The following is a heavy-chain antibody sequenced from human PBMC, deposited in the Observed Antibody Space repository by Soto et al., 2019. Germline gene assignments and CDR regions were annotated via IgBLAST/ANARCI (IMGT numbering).Heavy chain of an antibody. D-gene: IGHD3-3*01. V-gene: IGHV3-7*01. CDR3: ATILNRAFET. CDR2: IKQDGTEK. Sequence: EVQLVESGGGLVQPGGSLRLSCAAPGFTFSSYWMSWVRQAPGRGLEWMGNIKQDGTEKDYVDSVKGRFTISRDNARNSVFLQMDSLRADDTAVYYCATILNRAFETWGQGTMVTVSS. J-gene: IGHJ3*02. CDR1: GFTFSSYW.